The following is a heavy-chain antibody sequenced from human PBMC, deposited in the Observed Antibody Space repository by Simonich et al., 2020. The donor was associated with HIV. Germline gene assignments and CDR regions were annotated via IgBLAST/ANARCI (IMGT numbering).Heavy chain of an antibody. CDR3: TTTFFSDSSGSY. CDR2: NKNKATGGKT. D-gene: IGHD3-22*01. V-gene: IGHV3-15*01. Sequence: ELQLVESGGGLVNPGGSLRLSCAASGFLFTTTWMRWFRQAPGKVLETDSPNKNKATGGKTDYAAPVKGRFTISRDDSGNTLYLQMNSLKTEDTAIYYCTTTFFSDSSGSYWGQGTLVIVSS. CDR1: GFLFTTTW. J-gene: IGHJ4*02.